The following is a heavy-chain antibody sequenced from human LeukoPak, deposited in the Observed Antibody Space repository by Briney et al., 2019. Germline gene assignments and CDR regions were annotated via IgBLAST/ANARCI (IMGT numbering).Heavy chain of an antibody. CDR3: ARASEGGWYNWFDP. CDR2: MYSCGST. D-gene: IGHD6-19*01. V-gene: IGHV3-66*03. Sequence: PGGSLRLSCAASGLIVSSNSMSWVRQAPGKGLGWVPVMYSCGSTYYADSVKGRFTISRDNAKNSLYLQMNSLRDEDTVVYYRARASEGGWYNWFDPWGQGTLVTVSS. CDR1: GLIVSSNS. J-gene: IGHJ5*02.